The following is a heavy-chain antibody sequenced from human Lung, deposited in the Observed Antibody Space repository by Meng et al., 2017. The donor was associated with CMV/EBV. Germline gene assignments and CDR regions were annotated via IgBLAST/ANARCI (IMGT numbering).Heavy chain of an antibody. D-gene: IGHD6-6*01. Sequence: SVKVSCKASGDMFSTYAITWVRQAPGQRLEWMGELIPILNAPNYAQKFQGRVRITADKSTTTAYMELSSLRSDDTAVYYCARALREYSSSSSDSWGQGTLVTVSS. J-gene: IGHJ4*02. CDR3: ARALREYSSSSSDS. V-gene: IGHV1-69*10. CDR2: LIPILNAP. CDR1: GDMFSTYA.